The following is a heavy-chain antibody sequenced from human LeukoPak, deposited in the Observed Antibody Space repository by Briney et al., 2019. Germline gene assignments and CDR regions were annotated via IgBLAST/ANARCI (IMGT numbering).Heavy chain of an antibody. Sequence: EASVKVSCKASGYTFTSYYMHWVRQAPGQGLEWMGIINPSGGSTSYAQKFQGRVTMTRDTSTSTVYMELSSLRAEDTAVYYCAREDTYGYLPPYYYALDVWGHGTTVTVSS. CDR3: AREDTYGYLPPYYYALDV. V-gene: IGHV1-46*01. CDR2: INPSGGST. CDR1: GYTFTSYY. J-gene: IGHJ6*02. D-gene: IGHD5-18*01.